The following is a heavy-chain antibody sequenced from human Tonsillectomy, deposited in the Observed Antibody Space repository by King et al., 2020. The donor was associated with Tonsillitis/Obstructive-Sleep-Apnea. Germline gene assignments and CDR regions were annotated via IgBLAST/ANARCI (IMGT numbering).Heavy chain of an antibody. J-gene: IGHJ4*02. D-gene: IGHD6-13*01. Sequence: VQLVESGGGVVQPGRALRLSCVASGFSFSNYGMHWVRQAPGKGLEWVSIIWFDGSNKYYADSVEGRFTISRDNSKNTLYLQMNSLRVEDTAMYYCATDRAVVSGWIGQKLDFGYFESWGQGSLVTVSS. CDR2: IWFDGSNK. CDR3: ATDRAVVSGWIGQKLDFGYFES. CDR1: GFSFSNYG. V-gene: IGHV3-33*01.